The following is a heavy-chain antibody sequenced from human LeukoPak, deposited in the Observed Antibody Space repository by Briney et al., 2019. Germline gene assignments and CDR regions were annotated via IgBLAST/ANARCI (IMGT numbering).Heavy chain of an antibody. CDR3: ARVCGGSCYGTDY. D-gene: IGHD2-15*01. V-gene: IGHV3-21*01. CDR1: GFTFSSYA. CDR2: ISSSSSYI. J-gene: IGHJ4*02. Sequence: PGGSLRLSCAASGFTFSSYAMSWVRQAPGKGLEWVSSISSSSSYIYYADSVKGRVTISRDNAKNSLYLQMNSLRAEDTAVYYCARVCGGSCYGTDYWGQGTLVTVSS.